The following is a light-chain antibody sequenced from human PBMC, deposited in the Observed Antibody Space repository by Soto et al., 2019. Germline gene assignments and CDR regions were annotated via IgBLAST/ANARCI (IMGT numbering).Light chain of an antibody. CDR1: QSVSSY. Sequence: EIVLTQSPATLSLSPGESATLSCRASQSVSSYFAWYQQKPGQAPRLLIYDASNRATGIPARFSGSGSGTDFTLTISSLEPEDFAVYYCQQRSNWPPRVTFGQGTRLEI. J-gene: IGKJ5*01. CDR3: QQRSNWPPRVT. CDR2: DAS. V-gene: IGKV3-11*01.